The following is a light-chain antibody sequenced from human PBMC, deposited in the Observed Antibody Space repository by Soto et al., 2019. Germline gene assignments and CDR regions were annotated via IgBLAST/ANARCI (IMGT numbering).Light chain of an antibody. V-gene: IGKV3-15*01. CDR1: QSVNRN. CDR2: GAA. Sequence: EIVMTPSPATLSVSPGDRATLSCRASQSVNRNLAWYQQKPGQPPRLLIYGAATRATGIPARFSGSGSGTELTLTITSLQSEDFGVYFCQQYDNWPLTFGGGTKVDIK. J-gene: IGKJ4*01. CDR3: QQYDNWPLT.